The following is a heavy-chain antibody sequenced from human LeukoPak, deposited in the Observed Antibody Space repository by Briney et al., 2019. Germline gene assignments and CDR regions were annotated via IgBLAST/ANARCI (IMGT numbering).Heavy chain of an antibody. Sequence: SVKVSCKASGGTFSSYAINWVRQAPGQGLEWMGGIIHIFATPNYAQKFQGRVTITTDESTSTAYMELSSLRSEDTAVYYCARTSGDIYYYYYYMDAWGKGTTVTVSS. CDR1: GGTFSSYA. J-gene: IGHJ6*03. D-gene: IGHD2-21*02. CDR3: ARTSGDIYYYYYYMDA. V-gene: IGHV1-69*05. CDR2: IIHIFATP.